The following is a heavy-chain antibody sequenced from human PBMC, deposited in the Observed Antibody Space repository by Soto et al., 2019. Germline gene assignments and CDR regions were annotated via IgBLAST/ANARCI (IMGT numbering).Heavy chain of an antibody. CDR2: ISYDGSNK. J-gene: IGHJ6*02. CDR1: GFPFSSYA. V-gene: IGHV3-30-3*01. Sequence: GGSLRLSCSASGFPFSSYAMHWVRRAPGKGLEWVAVISYDGSNKYYADSVKGRFTISRDNSKNTLYLQMNSLRAEDTAVYYCARERLVAVAVHLHGGPRHYYYYYGMDVWGQGTTVTVYS. D-gene: IGHD6-19*01. CDR3: ARERLVAVAVHLHGGPRHYYYYYGMDV.